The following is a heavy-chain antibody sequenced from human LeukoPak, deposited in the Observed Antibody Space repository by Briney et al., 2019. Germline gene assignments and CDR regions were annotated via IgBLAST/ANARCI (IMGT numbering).Heavy chain of an antibody. J-gene: IGHJ5*02. V-gene: IGHV4-39*01. CDR3: ARQGYGIQLWPRGRWFDP. CDR2: IYYSGSP. Sequence: SETLSLTCTVSGGSISSSSYYWGWIRQPPGKGLEWIGSIYYSGSPYYNPSLKSRVTISVDTSKKQFSLKLSSVTAADTAVYYCARQGYGIQLWPRGRWFDPWGQGTLVTVSS. CDR1: GGSISSSSYY. D-gene: IGHD5-18*01.